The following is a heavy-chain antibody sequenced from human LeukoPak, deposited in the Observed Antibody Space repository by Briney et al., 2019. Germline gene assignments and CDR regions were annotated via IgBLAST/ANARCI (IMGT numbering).Heavy chain of an antibody. CDR2: IIPIFGTA. V-gene: IGHV1-69*13. J-gene: IGHJ4*02. D-gene: IGHD2-2*01. Sequence: ASVKVSCKASGGTFSSYAISWVRQAPGQGLEWMGGIIPIFGTANYAQKFQGRVTITADESTSTAYMELSSLRSEDTAVYYCASDPFRTDWVTAGRTVYQRPPVYFDYWGQGTLVTVSS. CDR3: ASDPFRTDWVTAGRTVYQRPPVYFDY. CDR1: GGTFSSYA.